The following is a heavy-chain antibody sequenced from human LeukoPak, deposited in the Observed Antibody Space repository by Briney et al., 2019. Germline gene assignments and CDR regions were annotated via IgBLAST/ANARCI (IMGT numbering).Heavy chain of an antibody. CDR1: GFTFSSYA. CDR3: ARDSIAAPFDP. V-gene: IGHV3-48*01. Sequence: GGSLRLSCAASGFTFSSYAMSWVRQAPGKGLEWVSYISSSSSTIYYADSVKGRFTISRDNAKNSLYLQMNSLRAEDTAVYYCARDSIAAPFDPWGQGTLVTVSS. J-gene: IGHJ5*02. D-gene: IGHD6-6*01. CDR2: ISSSSSTI.